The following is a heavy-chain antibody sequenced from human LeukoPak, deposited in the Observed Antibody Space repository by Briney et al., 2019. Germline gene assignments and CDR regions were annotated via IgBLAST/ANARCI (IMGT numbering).Heavy chain of an antibody. CDR2: IRYDGSNK. CDR3: AKAEVVVVASTHLDY. Sequence: GGSLRLSCAASGFTFSSYGMHWVRQAPGKGLEWVAFIRYDGSNKYYADSVKGRFTISRDNSKNTLYLQMNSLRAEDTAVYYCAKAEVVVVASTHLDYWGQGTLVTVSS. J-gene: IGHJ4*02. D-gene: IGHD2-15*01. V-gene: IGHV3-30*02. CDR1: GFTFSSYG.